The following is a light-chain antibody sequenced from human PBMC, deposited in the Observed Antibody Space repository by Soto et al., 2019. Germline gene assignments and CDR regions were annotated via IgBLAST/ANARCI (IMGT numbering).Light chain of an antibody. J-gene: IGKJ1*01. V-gene: IGKV3-15*01. CDR2: AAS. CDR1: QSVGGN. Sequence: EIVMTQSPATLSVSPGERATLSCRASQSVGGNLAWYQQKPGQPPRLLIYAASSRPTGIPARFSGSGSGTEFTITISSLQSEDFAVYYCQQYNNWPPWTFGQGTTVEIK. CDR3: QQYNNWPPWT.